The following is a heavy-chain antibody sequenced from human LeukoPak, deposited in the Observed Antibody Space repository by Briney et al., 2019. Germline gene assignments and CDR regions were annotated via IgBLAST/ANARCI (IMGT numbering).Heavy chain of an antibody. V-gene: IGHV3-33*01. CDR3: ARDHDYGGNSLDY. CDR2: IWYDGSNK. Sequence: GRSLRLSCAASGFTFSSYGMHWVRQAPGKGLEWVAVIWYDGSNKYYADSVKGRFTISRDNSKNTLYLQMNSLRAEDTAVYYCARDHDYGGNSLDYWGQGTLVTVSS. CDR1: GFTFSSYG. D-gene: IGHD4-23*01. J-gene: IGHJ4*02.